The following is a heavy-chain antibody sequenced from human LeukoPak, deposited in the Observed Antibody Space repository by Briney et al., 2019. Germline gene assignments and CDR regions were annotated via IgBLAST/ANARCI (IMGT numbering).Heavy chain of an antibody. D-gene: IGHD5-12*01. CDR3: ARVPGYSAYDYDRRLDY. J-gene: IGHJ4*02. Sequence: GGSLRLSCAASGFTFRSYNMNWVRQAPGKGLEWVSFISINGDYIYYADSLKGRFTVSRDNAKNSLYLQMNSLRAEDTAVYYCARVPGYSAYDYDRRLDYWGQRTLVTLSS. V-gene: IGHV3-21*01. CDR1: GFTFRSYN. CDR2: ISINGDYI.